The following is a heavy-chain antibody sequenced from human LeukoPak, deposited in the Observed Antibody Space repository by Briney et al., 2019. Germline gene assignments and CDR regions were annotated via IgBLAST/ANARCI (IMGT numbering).Heavy chain of an antibody. CDR2: IYYSGST. CDR1: GGSISSYY. V-gene: IGHV4-59*01. D-gene: IGHD6-13*01. CDR3: ARGGYSSSWFLNWFDP. Sequence: SETLSLTCTVSGGSISSYYWSWIRQPPGKGLEWIGYIYYSGSTNYNPSLKGRVTISVDTSKNQFSLKLSSVTAADTAVYYCARGGYSSSWFLNWFDPWGQGTLVTVSS. J-gene: IGHJ5*02.